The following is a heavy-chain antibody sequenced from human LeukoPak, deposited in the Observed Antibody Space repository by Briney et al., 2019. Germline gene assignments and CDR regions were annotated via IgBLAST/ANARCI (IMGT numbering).Heavy chain of an antibody. V-gene: IGHV3-21*01. CDR3: ARRATTERGHSYGLDF. D-gene: IGHD5-18*01. CDR1: GFTFSTYT. J-gene: IGHJ4*02. Sequence: PGGSLRLACAASGFTFSTYTMNWVRQAPRKGLESVSSITSSSSYIYYADSLTGRFTISRDNAKNSLYLQMNSLRAEDTAMYYCARRATTERGHSYGLDFWGQGTLVTVSS. CDR2: ITSSSSYI.